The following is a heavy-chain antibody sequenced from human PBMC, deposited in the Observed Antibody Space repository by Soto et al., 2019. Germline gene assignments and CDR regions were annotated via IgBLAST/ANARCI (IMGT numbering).Heavy chain of an antibody. V-gene: IGHV3-9*01. CDR2: ISWNSGSI. J-gene: IGHJ4*02. CDR3: AKDSAGSSSWSFDY. Sequence: GGSLRLSCAASGFTFDDYAMHWVRQAPGKDLEWVSGISWNSGSIGYADSVKGRFTISRDNAKNSLYLQMNSLRAEDTALYYCAKDSAGSSSWSFDYWGQGTLVTVSS. D-gene: IGHD6-13*01. CDR1: GFTFDDYA.